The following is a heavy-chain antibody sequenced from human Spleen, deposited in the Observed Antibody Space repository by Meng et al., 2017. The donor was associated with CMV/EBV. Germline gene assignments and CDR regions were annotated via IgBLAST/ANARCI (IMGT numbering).Heavy chain of an antibody. D-gene: IGHD3-10*01. CDR3: ATLWFGEPTENY. Sequence: SETLSLTCTVSGGSISSSSYYWGWIRQPPGKGLEWIGSIYYSGSTYYNPSLKSRVTISVDTSKNQFSLKLSPVTAADTAVYYCATLWFGEPTENYWGQGTLVTVSS. CDR2: IYYSGST. J-gene: IGHJ4*02. V-gene: IGHV4-39*07. CDR1: GGSISSSSYY.